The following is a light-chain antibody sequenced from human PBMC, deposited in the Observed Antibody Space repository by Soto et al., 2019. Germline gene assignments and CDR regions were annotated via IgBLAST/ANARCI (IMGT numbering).Light chain of an antibody. CDR3: QQYNSLWT. Sequence: DIQMTQSPSTLSASVRDRVTITCRASQTISSWLAWFQQRPGRAPKFLIYKASSLKNGVPLRFSGSGSGTQFTLTISSLQPDDFATYYCQQYNSLWTFGQGTKVDNK. V-gene: IGKV1-5*03. CDR1: QTISSW. J-gene: IGKJ1*01. CDR2: KAS.